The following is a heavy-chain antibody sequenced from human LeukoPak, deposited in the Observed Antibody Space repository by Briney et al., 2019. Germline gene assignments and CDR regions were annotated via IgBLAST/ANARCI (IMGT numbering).Heavy chain of an antibody. V-gene: IGHV3-74*01. Sequence: GGSLRLSCAASGFTLSTYWMHWVRQVPGKGLVWVSRINSDGSSTSYADSVKGRFTISRDNAKNTLYLQMNSLRAEDMAVYYCARGPSGGRYYVGDYWGQGTLVTVSS. CDR3: ARGPSGGRYYVGDY. CDR1: GFTLSTYW. D-gene: IGHD1-26*01. CDR2: INSDGSST. J-gene: IGHJ4*02.